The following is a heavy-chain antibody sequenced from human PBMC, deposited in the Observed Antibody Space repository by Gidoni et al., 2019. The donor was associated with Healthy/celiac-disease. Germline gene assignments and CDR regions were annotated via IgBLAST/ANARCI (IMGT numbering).Heavy chain of an antibody. CDR2: IYYSGST. D-gene: IGHD4-17*01. CDR1: GVSLSSGGYY. Sequence: QVQLQESGPGLVKPSQPLSLTCPFSGVSLSSGGYYWSWIRQHPGKGLEWIGYIYYSGSTYYNPSLKSRVTISVDTSKNQFSLKLSSVTAADTAVYYCARKGTTVVTPIDYWGQGTLVTVSS. CDR3: ARKGTTVVTPIDY. V-gene: IGHV4-31*03. J-gene: IGHJ4*02.